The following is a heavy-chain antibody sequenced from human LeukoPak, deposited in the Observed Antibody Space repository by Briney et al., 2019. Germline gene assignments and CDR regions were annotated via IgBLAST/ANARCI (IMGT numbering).Heavy chain of an antibody. Sequence: GGSLRLSCAASGFTFSSYWMSWVRQAPGKGLEWVANIKQDGSEKYYVDSVKGRFTIPRDNAKNSLYLQMNSLRAEDTAVYYCARDLYYDFWSGPPDAFDIWGQGTMVTVSS. CDR1: GFTFSSYW. J-gene: IGHJ3*02. V-gene: IGHV3-7*01. CDR3: ARDLYYDFWSGPPDAFDI. D-gene: IGHD3-3*01. CDR2: IKQDGSEK.